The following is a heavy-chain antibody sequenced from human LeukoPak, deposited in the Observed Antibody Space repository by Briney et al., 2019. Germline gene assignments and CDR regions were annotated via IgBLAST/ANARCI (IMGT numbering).Heavy chain of an antibody. Sequence: GGSLRLSCAASGFTFSSYAMSWVRQAPGKGLEWVSAISGSGGSTYYADSVKGRFTISRDNSKNTLYLQMNSLRAEDTAVYYCARDRRGSGSYYSIYFDYWGQGTLVTVSS. CDR3: ARDRRGSGSYYSIYFDY. V-gene: IGHV3-23*01. J-gene: IGHJ4*02. CDR2: ISGSGGST. CDR1: GFTFSSYA. D-gene: IGHD3-10*01.